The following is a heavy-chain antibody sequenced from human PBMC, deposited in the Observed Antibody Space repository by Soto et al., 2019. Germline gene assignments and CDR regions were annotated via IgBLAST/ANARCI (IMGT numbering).Heavy chain of an antibody. CDR2: INPSGGST. Sequence: RASVKVSCKASGYTFTSYYMHWVRQAPGQGLEWMGIINPSGGSTSYAQKFQGRVTMTRDTSTSTVYMELSSLRSEDTAVYYCARGQGYYDSSGYTGGALGYWGQGTLVTVSS. CDR1: GYTFTSYY. D-gene: IGHD3-22*01. V-gene: IGHV1-46*01. J-gene: IGHJ4*02. CDR3: ARGQGYYDSSGYTGGALGY.